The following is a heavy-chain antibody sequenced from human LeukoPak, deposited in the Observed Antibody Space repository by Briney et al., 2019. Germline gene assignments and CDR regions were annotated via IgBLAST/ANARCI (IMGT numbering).Heavy chain of an antibody. CDR2: IYASGST. V-gene: IGHV4-4*07. D-gene: IGHD3-10*01. CDR1: GGSISSYY. J-gene: IGHJ5*02. Sequence: SETLSLTCTVSGGSISSYYWSWIRQPAGKGLEWIGRIYASGSTNYNPSLKSRVTRPVDTSKNQFSLKLSSVTAADTAVYYCARAVAYYYGSGKDWFDPWGQGTLVTVSS. CDR3: ARAVAYYYGSGKDWFDP.